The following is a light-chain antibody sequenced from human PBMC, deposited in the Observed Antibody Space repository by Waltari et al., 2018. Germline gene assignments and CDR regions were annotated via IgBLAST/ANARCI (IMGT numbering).Light chain of an antibody. CDR1: SSDVGGYNL. CDR3: CSYAGSSTLV. Sequence: QSALTQPASVSGSPGQSITISCTGTSSDVGGYNLVSWYQQYPGKAPKLLIYEVSKRPSGVSNRFSGSKSGNTASLTISGLQAEDETDYYCCSYAGSSTLVFGGGTKLTVL. CDR2: EVS. J-gene: IGLJ2*01. V-gene: IGLV2-23*02.